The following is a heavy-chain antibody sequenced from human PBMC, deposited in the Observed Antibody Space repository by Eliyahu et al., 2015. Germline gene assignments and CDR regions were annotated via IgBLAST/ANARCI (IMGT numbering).Heavy chain of an antibody. V-gene: IGHV3-74*03. Sequence: QLVQSGGGSVQPGGSLXXSCAASGPTFSSFWMQWVRQVXGKGLVWVSRINIDGTITTXAASVKGRFTISKDNAKNTLYLQMNDLRVEDTAIYYCTQLGVWGQGTLVNVSS. CDR1: GPTFSSFW. D-gene: IGHD3-3*01. J-gene: IGHJ4*02. CDR2: INIDGTIT. CDR3: TQLGV.